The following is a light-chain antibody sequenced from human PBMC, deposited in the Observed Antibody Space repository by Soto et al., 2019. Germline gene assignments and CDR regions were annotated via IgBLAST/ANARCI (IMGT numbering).Light chain of an antibody. J-gene: IGLJ1*01. CDR3: SSYTSSSIDYV. CDR1: SGSVSTSYY. Sequence: QTVVTQEPSFSVSPGRTVTLTCGLSSGSVSTSYYPSWYQQTPGQAPRTLIYSTNTRSSGVPDRFSGSILGNKAALTITGAQADDESDYYCSSYTSSSIDYVFGTGTKVTVL. CDR2: STN. V-gene: IGLV8-61*01.